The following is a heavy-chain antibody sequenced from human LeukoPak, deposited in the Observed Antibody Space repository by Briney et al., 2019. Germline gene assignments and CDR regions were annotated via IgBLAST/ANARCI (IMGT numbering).Heavy chain of an antibody. CDR2: ISSSGGSA. V-gene: IGHV3-23*01. J-gene: IGHJ4*02. D-gene: IGHD4-17*01. CDR1: GFTFSDYA. Sequence: GGSLRLSCAASGFTFSDYAMTWVRQAPGKGLEWVSTISSSGGSAHSADSVKGRFTISRDNSKNTLYLHMNSLRAGDTAVFFCAKDIGDYGGYPDFWGQGTLVTVSS. CDR3: AKDIGDYGGYPDF.